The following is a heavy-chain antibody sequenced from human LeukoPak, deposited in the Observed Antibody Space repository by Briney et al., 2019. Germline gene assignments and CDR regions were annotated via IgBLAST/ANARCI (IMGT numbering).Heavy chain of an antibody. Sequence: ASVKVSCKASGYTFTGYYMHWVRQAPGQGLEWMGWINPNSGGTNYAQKFQGRVTMTRDTSISTAYMELSRLRSDDTAVYYCARGPREWLRLRSFDYWGQGTLVTVSS. D-gene: IGHD5-12*01. CDR1: GYTFTGYY. CDR2: INPNSGGT. J-gene: IGHJ4*02. V-gene: IGHV1-2*02. CDR3: ARGPREWLRLRSFDY.